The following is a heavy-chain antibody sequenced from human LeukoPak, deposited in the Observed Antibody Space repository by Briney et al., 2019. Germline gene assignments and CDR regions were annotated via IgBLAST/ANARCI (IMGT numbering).Heavy chain of an antibody. D-gene: IGHD2-2*01. CDR1: GFTFSSYG. Sequence: GGTLRLSCAASGFTFSSYGMRWVRQAPGKGLEWVSAISGSGGSTYYADSVKGRFTISRDNSKNTLYLQMHSLRAEDTAVYYCAKESPRVVPSATFDYWGQGTLVTVSS. V-gene: IGHV3-23*01. J-gene: IGHJ4*02. CDR3: AKESPRVVPSATFDY. CDR2: ISGSGGST.